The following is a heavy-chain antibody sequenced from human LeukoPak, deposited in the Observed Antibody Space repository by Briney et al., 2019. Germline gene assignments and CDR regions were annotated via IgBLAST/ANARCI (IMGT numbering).Heavy chain of an antibody. J-gene: IGHJ4*02. Sequence: GGSLRLSCAASGFTFSSYSMNWVRQAPGKGLEWVSSISSSSSYIYYADSVKGRFTISRDNAKNSLYLQMNSLRAEDTAVHYCARQGGYYYDSSGYFFDYWGQGTLVTVSS. CDR2: ISSSSSYI. D-gene: IGHD3-22*01. CDR1: GFTFSSYS. V-gene: IGHV3-21*01. CDR3: ARQGGYYYDSSGYFFDY.